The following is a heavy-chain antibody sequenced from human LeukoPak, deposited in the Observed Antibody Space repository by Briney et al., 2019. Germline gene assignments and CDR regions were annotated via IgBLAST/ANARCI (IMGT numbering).Heavy chain of an antibody. V-gene: IGHV3-23*01. CDR2: ISGSGGST. Sequence: PGGSLRLSCAASGFTFSSYAMSWVRQAPGKGLEWVSAISGSGGSTYYADSVKGRFTISRDNSKNTLYLQMNRLRAEDTAVYYCAKDIVVVPAAIGFYYWGQGTLVTVSS. D-gene: IGHD2-2*01. CDR3: AKDIVVVPAAIGFYY. J-gene: IGHJ4*02. CDR1: GFTFSSYA.